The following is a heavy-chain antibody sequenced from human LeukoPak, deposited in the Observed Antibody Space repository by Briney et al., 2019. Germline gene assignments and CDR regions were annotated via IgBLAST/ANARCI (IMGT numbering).Heavy chain of an antibody. V-gene: IGHV1-18*01. Sequence: ASVKVSCKASGYTFTSYGISWVRQAPGQGLEWMGWISAYNGNTNYAQKLQGRVTMTTDTSTSTAYMELKSLRSDDTAVYYCATSTPLGYDFWSGYYWNAFDIWGQGTMVTVSS. D-gene: IGHD3-3*01. J-gene: IGHJ3*02. CDR3: ATSTPLGYDFWSGYYWNAFDI. CDR1: GYTFTSYG. CDR2: ISAYNGNT.